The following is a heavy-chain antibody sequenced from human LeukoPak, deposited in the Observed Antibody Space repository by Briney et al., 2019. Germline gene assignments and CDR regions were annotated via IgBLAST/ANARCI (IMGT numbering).Heavy chain of an antibody. V-gene: IGHV4-31*03. J-gene: IGHJ4*02. Sequence: SETLSLTCTVSGASITSGYYWRWIRQHPGEGLEWVGYIYYSGSTYYSPSLQSRTTISLDTPKKQLSLRLRSVTAADTAVYYCARAVTSHYFDHWGQGALVTVSS. CDR3: ARAVTSHYFDH. CDR1: GASITSGYY. D-gene: IGHD2-21*02. CDR2: IYYSGST.